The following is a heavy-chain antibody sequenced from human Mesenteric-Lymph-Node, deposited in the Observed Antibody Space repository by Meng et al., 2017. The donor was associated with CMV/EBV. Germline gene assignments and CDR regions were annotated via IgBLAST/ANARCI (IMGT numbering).Heavy chain of an antibody. CDR2: INHSGST. Sequence: SETLSLTCAVYGGSFSGYYWSWIRQPPGKGLEWIGEINHSGSTNYNPSLKSRVTISVDTSKNQFSLKLSSVTAADTAVYYCARAASPPRYYYYGMDVWGQGTTVTVSS. D-gene: IGHD6-25*01. CDR1: GGSFSGYY. V-gene: IGHV4-34*01. J-gene: IGHJ6*02. CDR3: ARAASPPRYYYYGMDV.